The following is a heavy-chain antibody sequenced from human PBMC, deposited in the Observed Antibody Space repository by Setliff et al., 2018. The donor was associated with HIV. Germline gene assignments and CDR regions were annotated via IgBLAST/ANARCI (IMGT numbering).Heavy chain of an antibody. CDR3: ARGGGGLWFGKPTYFYMDV. CDR1: GGSFKGYY. D-gene: IGHD3-10*01. Sequence: SETLSLTCAVYGGSFKGYYWIWIRQSPEKSLEWIGEINHSGSINFNPTLMSRLTISIDTSKNQFSLKLNSVTAADTAVYYCARGGGGLWFGKPTYFYMDVWGTGATVT. J-gene: IGHJ6*03. V-gene: IGHV4-34*01. CDR2: INHSGSI.